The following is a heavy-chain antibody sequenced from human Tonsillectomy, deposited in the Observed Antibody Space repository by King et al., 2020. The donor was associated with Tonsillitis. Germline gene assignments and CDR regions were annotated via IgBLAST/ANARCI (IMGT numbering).Heavy chain of an antibody. CDR1: GFTVSSTY. D-gene: IGHD1-20*01. V-gene: IGHV3-53*04. CDR2: IYDGDNP. CDR3: ARGYNWNPNLSAFDI. Sequence: EVQLVESGGGLVKPGGSLRLSCAASGFTVSSTYVSWVRQTPGKGLEWLSVIYDGDNPYSADSVRGRFTLSRHKAGNMRYLQMNSLRTEDTAVYYCARGYNWNPNLSAFDIWGQGTMVTVSS. J-gene: IGHJ3*02.